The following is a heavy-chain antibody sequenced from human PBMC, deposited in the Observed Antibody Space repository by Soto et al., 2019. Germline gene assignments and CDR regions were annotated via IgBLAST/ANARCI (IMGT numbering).Heavy chain of an antibody. CDR2: IIPIFGTA. CDR1: GGTFSSYA. J-gene: IGHJ3*02. CDR3: ARYRLWSSGYYPKDAFDI. D-gene: IGHD3-22*01. Sequence: SVKVSCKASGGTFSSYAISWVRQAPGQGLEWMGGIIPIFGTANYAQKFQGRVTITADESTSTAYMELSSLRSEDTAVYYCARYRLWSSGYYPKDAFDIWGQGTMVTV. V-gene: IGHV1-69*13.